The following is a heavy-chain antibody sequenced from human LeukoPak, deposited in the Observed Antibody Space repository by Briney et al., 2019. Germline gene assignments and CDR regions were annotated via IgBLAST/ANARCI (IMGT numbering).Heavy chain of an antibody. CDR1: GYTFTTYY. Sequence: ASVKVSFKASGYTFTTYYMHWVRQAPGQGLEWMGIINPSGGSTIYAQRFQGRVTMTRDTSTSTVFVELSSLRSEDTAVYFCARDSEMATIEGFDYWGQGTLVTVSS. CDR3: ARDSEMATIEGFDY. J-gene: IGHJ4*02. V-gene: IGHV1-46*01. D-gene: IGHD5-24*01. CDR2: INPSGGST.